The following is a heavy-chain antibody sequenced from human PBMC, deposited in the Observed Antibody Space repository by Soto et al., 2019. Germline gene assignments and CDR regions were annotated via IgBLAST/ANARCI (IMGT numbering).Heavy chain of an antibody. CDR1: ALTFISYA. CDR3: AKGVYCHDSCGTNLDY. D-gene: IGHD3-22*01. Sequence: SRRLTCAACALTFISYAMRSVRQAPGKGLEWVSAISCSGGSTYYAYSVKGRLTISRDNSKNTLYLQMNSLRAEDTAVYYYAKGVYCHDSCGTNLDY. V-gene: IGHV3-23*01. CDR2: ISCSGGST. J-gene: IGHJ4*01.